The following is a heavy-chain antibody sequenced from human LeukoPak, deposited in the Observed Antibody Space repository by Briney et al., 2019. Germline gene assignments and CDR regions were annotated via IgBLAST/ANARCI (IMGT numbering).Heavy chain of an antibody. D-gene: IGHD3-22*01. CDR1: GYTFRSYG. CDR3: ARDPFFYDSSGYQLIYYFYGMDV. CDR2: ISGYNGKT. Sequence: GASVKVSCKASGYTFRSYGLSWVRQAPGQGLEWMGWISGYNGKTHHAQNLQGRVTMTTDTSTSTGYTELRSLTSDDTAVYFCARDPFFYDSSGYQLIYYFYGMDVWGQGTTVTVSS. V-gene: IGHV1-18*01. J-gene: IGHJ6*02.